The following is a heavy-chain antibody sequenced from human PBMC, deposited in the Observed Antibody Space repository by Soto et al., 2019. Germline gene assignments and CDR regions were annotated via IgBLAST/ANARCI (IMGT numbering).Heavy chain of an antibody. V-gene: IGHV3-23*01. CDR3: AKDSHDYIWGSYRIDAFDI. Sequence: GGFLRLSCAASGFTFSSYAMSWVRQAPGKGLEWVSAISGSGGSTYYADSVKGRFTISRDNSKNTLYLQMNSLRAEDTAVYYCAKDSHDYIWGSYRIDAFDIWGQGTMVTVSS. D-gene: IGHD3-16*02. J-gene: IGHJ3*02. CDR1: GFTFSSYA. CDR2: ISGSGGST.